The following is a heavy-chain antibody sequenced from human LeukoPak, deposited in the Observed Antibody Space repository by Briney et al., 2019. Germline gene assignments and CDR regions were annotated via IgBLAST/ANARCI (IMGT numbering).Heavy chain of an antibody. V-gene: IGHV3-74*03. J-gene: IGHJ4*02. CDR1: GFTFSSYW. CDR2: INNDGSRT. Sequence: PGGSLRLSCAASGFTFSSYWMHWVRQAPGKGLMWVSRINNDGSRTTYADSVKGRFTISRDNAKNTLYLQMNSLRAEDTAVYYCAKESRGPFDYWGQGTLVTVSS. CDR3: AKESRGPFDY.